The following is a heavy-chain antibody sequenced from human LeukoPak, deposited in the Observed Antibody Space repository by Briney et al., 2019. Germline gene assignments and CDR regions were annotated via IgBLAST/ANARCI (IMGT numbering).Heavy chain of an antibody. CDR3: ATTEGRFDP. J-gene: IGHJ5*02. V-gene: IGHV3-11*01. Sequence: GGSLRLSCAASGFILSDYYMSWIRQAPGKGLEWLSYISSSGTTIYYADSVKGRFTISRDNAKNSLYLQMNSLRAEDTAIYYCATTEGRFDPWGQGTLVTVSS. CDR1: GFILSDYY. CDR2: ISSSGTTI.